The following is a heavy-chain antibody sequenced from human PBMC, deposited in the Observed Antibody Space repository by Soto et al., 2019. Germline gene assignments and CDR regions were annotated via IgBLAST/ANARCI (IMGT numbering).Heavy chain of an antibody. D-gene: IGHD4-17*01. CDR1: GFTFTNYA. CDR2: ISDSGAST. CDR3: AKAFGAYGLNFDY. J-gene: IGHJ4*02. V-gene: IGHV3-23*01. Sequence: LSCSASGFTFTNYAMTWVRQAPGKGLEWVSTISDSGASTYYADSVKGRFTISRDNSKNTLYLQMNSLRAEDTAIFYCAKAFGAYGLNFDYWGQGTLVTVSS.